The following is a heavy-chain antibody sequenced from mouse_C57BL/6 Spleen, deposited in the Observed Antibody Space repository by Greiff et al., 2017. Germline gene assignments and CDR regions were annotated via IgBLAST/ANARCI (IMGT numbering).Heavy chain of an antibody. Sequence: EVQLQQSGPELVKPGASVKISCKASGYSFTGYYMNWVKQSPEKSLEWIGEINPSTGGTTYNQKFKAQATLTVDKSSSTAYMQLKSLTSEDSAVYYCARARFYYYGSSYVRYFDVWGTGTTVTVSS. CDR1: GYSFTGYY. V-gene: IGHV1-42*01. D-gene: IGHD1-1*01. CDR2: INPSTGGT. J-gene: IGHJ1*03. CDR3: ARARFYYYGSSYVRYFDV.